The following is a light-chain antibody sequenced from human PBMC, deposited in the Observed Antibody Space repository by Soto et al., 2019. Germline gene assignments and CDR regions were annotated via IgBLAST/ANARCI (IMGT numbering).Light chain of an antibody. CDR2: LAS. J-gene: IGKJ5*01. CDR3: MQALHSPST. Sequence: VMTQSPLSLPVTPGEPASMSCRSSQSLLHRNGYNYLAWYLQKPGQSPQLLIYLASHRASGAPDRISGSGSGTDFTLNISRVEAEDVGVYYCMQALHSPSTFGQGTRLEI. CDR1: QSLLHRNGYNY. V-gene: IGKV2-28*01.